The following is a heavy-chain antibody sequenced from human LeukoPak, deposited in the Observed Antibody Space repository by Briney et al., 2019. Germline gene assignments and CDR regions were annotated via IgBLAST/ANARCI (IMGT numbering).Heavy chain of an antibody. CDR1: GYTFTNYY. CDR2: INPRSAST. J-gene: IGHJ4*02. D-gene: IGHD6-25*01. CDR3: ARGSGIGYFFDY. V-gene: IGHV1-46*01. Sequence: GASVKISCKTSGYTFTNYYIHWVRQAPGQGLEWMGIINPRSASTTYVQKFQGKVTMTRDMSTSTVYMDLSSLKSDDTALYYCARGSGIGYFFDYWGQGTLVTVSS.